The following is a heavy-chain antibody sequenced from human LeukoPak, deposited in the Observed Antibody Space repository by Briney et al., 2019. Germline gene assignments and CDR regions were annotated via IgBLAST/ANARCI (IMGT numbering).Heavy chain of an antibody. J-gene: IGHJ5*01. V-gene: IGHV4-61*02. CDR3: VRSGYSGLGFNS. Sequence: SETLSLTCTVSGGSISSGSYYWNWIRQPAGKGLEWIGRIYSSGSTNYNPSLKSRVTISVDTSKNQFSLKLNSVTAADTAVYYCVRSGYSGLGFNSWGQGTLVTVSS. CDR2: IYSSGST. D-gene: IGHD5-12*01. CDR1: GGSISSGSYY.